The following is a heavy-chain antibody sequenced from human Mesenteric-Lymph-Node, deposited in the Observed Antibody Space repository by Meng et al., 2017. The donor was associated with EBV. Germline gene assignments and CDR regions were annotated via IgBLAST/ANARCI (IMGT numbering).Heavy chain of an antibody. CDR3: SNLPYSY. CDR2: ISGSGGTT. J-gene: IGHJ4*02. D-gene: IGHD4-11*01. Sequence: EVALVECGGGLVQPGGSLRLSCAASGFTFNIYDINGVRQAPGRGLEWVSGISGSGGTTYYADSVKGRFSISRDNSGNTVYLQMSSLRAEDTAVYYCSNLPYSYWGQGTLVTVSS. CDR1: GFTFNIYD. V-gene: IGHV3-23*04.